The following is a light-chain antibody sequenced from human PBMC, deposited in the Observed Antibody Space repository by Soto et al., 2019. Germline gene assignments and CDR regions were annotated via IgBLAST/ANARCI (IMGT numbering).Light chain of an antibody. CDR3: QEIDTTTLWT. V-gene: IGKV1-5*01. Sequence: DVQKPKYPCTLSASVGDRVTITCRASQSINNLLAWYQQKPGKAPKFLIYDVSTLESGVPSRFSGSGSGTDFTLTISIQQPEDFASYYCQEIDTTTLWTFAQGTKLDIK. J-gene: IGKJ1*01. CDR2: DVS. CDR1: QSINNL.